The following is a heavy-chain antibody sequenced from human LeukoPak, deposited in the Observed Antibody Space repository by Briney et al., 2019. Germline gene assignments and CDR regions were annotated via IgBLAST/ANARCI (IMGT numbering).Heavy chain of an antibody. J-gene: IGHJ4*02. CDR3: ARSWIQLWPTDY. D-gene: IGHD5-18*01. CDR2: MNGDASEK. CDR1: GFTFSSYW. V-gene: IGHV3-7*01. Sequence: GGSLRLSCAASGFTFSSYWMSWVRQAPGKGLEWVANMNGDASEKYYVDSVKGRFTISRDNAKNSPYLQMNSLRAEDTAVYYCARSWIQLWPTDYWGQGTLVTVSS.